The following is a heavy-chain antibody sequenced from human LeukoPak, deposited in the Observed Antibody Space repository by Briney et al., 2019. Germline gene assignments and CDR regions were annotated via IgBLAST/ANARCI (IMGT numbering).Heavy chain of an antibody. CDR3: ARSNVVVPYYYGMDV. V-gene: IGHV4-4*07. J-gene: IGHJ6*02. D-gene: IGHD2-2*01. Sequence: PSETLSLTCTVSGGSTSSYYWSWIRQPAGKGLEWIGRIYTSGSTNYNPSLKSRVTMSVDTSKNQFSLKLSSVTAADTAVYYCARSNVVVPYYYGMDVWGQGTTVTVSS. CDR1: GGSTSSYY. CDR2: IYTSGST.